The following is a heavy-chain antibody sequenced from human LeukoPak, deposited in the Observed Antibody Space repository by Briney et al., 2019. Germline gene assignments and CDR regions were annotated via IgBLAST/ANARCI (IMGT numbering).Heavy chain of an antibody. V-gene: IGHV4-39*01. Sequence: SETLSLTCTVSGGSISSSSYYWGWIRQPPGKGLEWIGSIYYSGSTYYNPSLKSRVTISVDTSKNQFSLKLSSVTAADTAVYYCARQPCSGGSCRFDYWGQGTLVTVSP. J-gene: IGHJ4*02. D-gene: IGHD2-15*01. CDR1: GGSISSSSYY. CDR3: ARQPCSGGSCRFDY. CDR2: IYYSGST.